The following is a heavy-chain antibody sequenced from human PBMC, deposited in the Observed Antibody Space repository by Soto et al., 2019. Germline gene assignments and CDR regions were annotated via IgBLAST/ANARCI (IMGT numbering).Heavy chain of an antibody. J-gene: IGHJ4*02. Sequence: SETLSHTCAVSGESIRSDKWLSWVRQTPGKGLEWIGEVHHSGNSNYNPSLKSRVIISVDKPKNQFSLNLSSVTDADTAVYYCARGERQQQRDYWGQGTLVTVS. CDR3: ARGERQQQRDY. V-gene: IGHV4-4*02. CDR2: VHHSGNS. CDR1: GESIRSDKW. D-gene: IGHD6-25*01.